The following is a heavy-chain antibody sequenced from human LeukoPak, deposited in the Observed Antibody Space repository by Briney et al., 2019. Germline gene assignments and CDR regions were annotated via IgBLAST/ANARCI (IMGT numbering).Heavy chain of an antibody. Sequence: SETLALTCTVSGGSISTYYWSWIRQSPGKGLEWIGGIYSSGSTNYNPSLKSRVTISVDTSKNQFSLKQSSVTAADTAVYYCARDPAHYYDSSGYNWYFDLWGRGTLVTVSS. CDR3: ARDPAHYYDSSGYNWYFDL. CDR1: GGSISTYY. CDR2: IYSSGST. J-gene: IGHJ2*01. V-gene: IGHV4-59*01. D-gene: IGHD3-22*01.